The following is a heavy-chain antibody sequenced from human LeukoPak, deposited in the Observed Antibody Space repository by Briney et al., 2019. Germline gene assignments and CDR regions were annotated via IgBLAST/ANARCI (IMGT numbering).Heavy chain of an antibody. D-gene: IGHD5-12*01. CDR2: ISYDGSNK. CDR1: GFTFSSYG. V-gene: IGHV3-30*18. Sequence: GGSLRLSCAASGFTFSSYGMHWVRQAPGKGLEWVAVISYDGSNKYYADSVKGRFTISRDNSKNTLYLQMNSLRAEDTAVYYCAKDTGYSGYDPRGDYGMDVWGQGTTVTVSS. J-gene: IGHJ6*02. CDR3: AKDTGYSGYDPRGDYGMDV.